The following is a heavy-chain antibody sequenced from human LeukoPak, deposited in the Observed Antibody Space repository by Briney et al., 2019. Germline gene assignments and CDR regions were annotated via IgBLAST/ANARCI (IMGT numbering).Heavy chain of an antibody. CDR3: ASELAAAGQGYFDY. J-gene: IGHJ4*02. CDR1: GGTFISYA. V-gene: IGHV1-69*13. Sequence: SVKVSCKASGGTFISYAISWVRQAPGQGLEWMGGIIPIFGTANYAQKFQGRVTITADESTSTAYMELSSLRSEDTAVYYCASELAAAGQGYFDYWGQGTLVTVSS. D-gene: IGHD6-13*01. CDR2: IIPIFGTA.